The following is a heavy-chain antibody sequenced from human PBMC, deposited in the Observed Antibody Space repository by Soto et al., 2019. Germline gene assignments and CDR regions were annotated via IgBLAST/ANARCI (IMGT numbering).Heavy chain of an antibody. CDR1: GGTFSSFS. J-gene: IGHJ4*02. CDR3: AREGPLQAGIDS. Sequence: QVQLVQSGAEVKKSGSSVKVSCKISGGTFSSFSITWVRQAPGQGLEWMGSVIPALGIDNYAQKFQGRVTITADKSTTTAYMELSSLVSEDTAVYYCAREGPLQAGIDSWGQGTLVIVSS. V-gene: IGHV1-69*08. CDR2: VIPALGID.